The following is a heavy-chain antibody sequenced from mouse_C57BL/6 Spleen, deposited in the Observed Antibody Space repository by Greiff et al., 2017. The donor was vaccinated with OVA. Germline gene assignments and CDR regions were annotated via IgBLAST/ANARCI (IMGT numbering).Heavy chain of an antibody. J-gene: IGHJ4*01. V-gene: IGHV5-6*01. CDR1: GFTFSSYG. D-gene: IGHD2-3*01. CDR3: ARHDGYDAMDY. Sequence: EVKLVESGGDLVKPGGSLKLSCAASGFTFSSYGLSWVRQTPDKRLEWVATISSGGSYTYYPDSVTGRFTISRDNAKNTLYLQMSSLKSEDTTMYYCARHDGYDAMDYWGQGTSVTVSS. CDR2: ISSGGSYT.